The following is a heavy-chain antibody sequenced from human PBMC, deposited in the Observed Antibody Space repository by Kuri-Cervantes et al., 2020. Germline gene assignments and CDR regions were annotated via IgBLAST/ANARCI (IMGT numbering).Heavy chain of an antibody. Sequence: GGSLRLSCAASGFTFDDYGMHWVRQVPGKGLEWVSSISSSSSYIYYADSVKGRFTISRDNAKNSLYLQMNSLRAEDTAVYYCARDPGYSSSWYNGKYYFDYWGQGTLVTVSS. J-gene: IGHJ4*02. CDR1: GFTFDDYG. CDR2: ISSSSSYI. V-gene: IGHV3-21*03. CDR3: ARDPGYSSSWYNGKYYFDY. D-gene: IGHD6-13*01.